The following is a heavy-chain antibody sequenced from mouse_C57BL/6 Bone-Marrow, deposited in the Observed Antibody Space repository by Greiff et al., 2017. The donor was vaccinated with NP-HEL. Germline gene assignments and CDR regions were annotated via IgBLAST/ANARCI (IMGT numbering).Heavy chain of an antibody. J-gene: IGHJ4*01. Sequence: EVQGVESGGGLVKPGGSLKLSCAASGFTFSSYTMSWVRQTPEKRLEWVATISGGGGNTYYPDSVKGRFTISRDNAKNTLYLQMSSLRSEDTALYYCARLMDYWGQGTSVTVSS. CDR3: ARLMDY. V-gene: IGHV5-9*01. CDR1: GFTFSSYT. CDR2: ISGGGGNT.